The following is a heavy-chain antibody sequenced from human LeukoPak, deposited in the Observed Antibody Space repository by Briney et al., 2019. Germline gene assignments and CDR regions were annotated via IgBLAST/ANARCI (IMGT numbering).Heavy chain of an antibody. CDR3: ASGYYYDSSGFQSHAFDI. V-gene: IGHV3-21*01. CDR1: GFTFNSYS. Sequence: GGSLRLSCASSGFTFNSYSMHWVRQAPGKGLEWVSSISSSSTLIYYADSLKGRFTISRHNAKNSLYLQMNGLRAEDTAVYYCASGYYYDSSGFQSHAFDIWCQGTMVTVSS. J-gene: IGHJ3*02. D-gene: IGHD3-22*01. CDR2: ISSSSTLI.